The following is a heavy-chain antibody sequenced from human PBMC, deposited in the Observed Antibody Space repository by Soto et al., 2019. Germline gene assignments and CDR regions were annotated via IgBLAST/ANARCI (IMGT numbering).Heavy chain of an antibody. V-gene: IGHV3-11*01. CDR3: ARDRLANV. CDR2: ISSSASII. Sequence: ESGGGLVKPGVSLRLSCAASGFTFSDYYMSWIRQAPGKGLEWISSISSSASIIYYGDSVKGRFTISRDNARNSLFLQVNSLRAEDTAVYYCARDRLANVWGQGTTVTVSS. D-gene: IGHD3-9*01. J-gene: IGHJ6*02. CDR1: GFTFSDYY.